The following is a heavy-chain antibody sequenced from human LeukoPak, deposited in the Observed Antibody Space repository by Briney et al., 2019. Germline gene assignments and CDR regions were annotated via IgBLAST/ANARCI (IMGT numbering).Heavy chain of an antibody. V-gene: IGHV3-30*04. Sequence: GGSLRLSCAASGFTFSSYAMHWVRQAPGKGLEWEAVISYDGSNKYYADSVKGRFTISRDNSKNTLYLQMNSLRAEDTAVYYCARGRWTDVARGSYYFDYWGQGTLVSVSS. J-gene: IGHJ4*02. D-gene: IGHD3-10*01. CDR2: ISYDGSNK. CDR1: GFTFSSYA. CDR3: ARGRWTDVARGSYYFDY.